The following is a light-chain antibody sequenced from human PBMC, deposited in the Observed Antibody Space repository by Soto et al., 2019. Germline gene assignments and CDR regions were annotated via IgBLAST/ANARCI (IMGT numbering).Light chain of an antibody. CDR3: QQYNNWPPLYT. Sequence: IVMTQSPATLSVSPGERATLSCRASQTVNNNLAWYQQKPGQAPRLLIYGASSRATDIPARFSGSGSGTEFTLTITSLQSEDFAVYFCQQYNNWPPLYTFGQGTELEIK. V-gene: IGKV3-15*01. J-gene: IGKJ2*01. CDR1: QTVNNN. CDR2: GAS.